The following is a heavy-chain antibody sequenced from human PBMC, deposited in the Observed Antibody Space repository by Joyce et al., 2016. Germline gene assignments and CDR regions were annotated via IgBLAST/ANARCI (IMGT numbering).Heavy chain of an antibody. CDR2: INPSGGSP. V-gene: IGHV1-46*01. J-gene: IGHJ5*02. Sequence: QVQLVQSGAEMKRPGASVKVSCKTSGYIFTRFYMQWVRQAPGQGLEWMGIINPSGGSPTYAPKFRDRDTMTRDTSTTTVYLEMSSLRPEDTAVYYCARQMHDFGDYEAFDPWGQGTL. D-gene: IGHD4-17*01. CDR1: GYIFTRFY. CDR3: ARQMHDFGDYEAFDP.